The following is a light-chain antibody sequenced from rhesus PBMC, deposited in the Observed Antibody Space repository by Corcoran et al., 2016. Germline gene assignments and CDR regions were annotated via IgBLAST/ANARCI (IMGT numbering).Light chain of an antibody. V-gene: IGKV1-19*01. CDR2: SAS. J-gene: IGKJ1*01. CDR3: QQYDDLPRT. CDR1: QGINSW. Sequence: DIQMTQSPSSLSASVGDKVTITCHVSQGINSWLAWYQHKPGNAPKPLIFSASSLHSGVPSRFSGSGSGTDYTLTINSLQPEDFATYYCQQYDDLPRTFGQGTKVEIK.